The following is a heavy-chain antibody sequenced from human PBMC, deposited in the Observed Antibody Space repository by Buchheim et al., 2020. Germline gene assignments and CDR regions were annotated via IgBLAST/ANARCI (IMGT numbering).Heavy chain of an antibody. CDR3: AKRYCSSTSCYTDY. CDR1: GFTFRSYA. D-gene: IGHD2-2*02. V-gene: IGHV3-23*01. Sequence: EVQLLESGGGFVQPGGSLRLSCAASGFTFRSYAMSWVRQAPGRGLEWVSAITGSGGSTYYSDSVKGRFTISRDNSKNTLFFQMNSLRAEDTAEYYCAKRYCSSTSCYTDYWGQGTL. CDR2: ITGSGGST. J-gene: IGHJ4*02.